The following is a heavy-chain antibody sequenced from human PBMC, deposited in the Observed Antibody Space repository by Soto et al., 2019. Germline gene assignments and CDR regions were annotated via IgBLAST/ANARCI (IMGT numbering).Heavy chain of an antibody. CDR1: GFTFSSYA. CDR3: ARETNLDYYDSSGYYLAFDI. CDR2: ISYDGSNK. Sequence: QVQLVESGGGVVQPGRSLRLSCAASGFTFSSYAMHWVRQAPGKGLEWVAVISYDGSNKYYADSVKGRFTISRDNSKNTLYRQMNRLRAEDTAVYYCARETNLDYYDSSGYYLAFDIWGQGTMVTVSS. V-gene: IGHV3-30-3*01. J-gene: IGHJ3*02. D-gene: IGHD3-22*01.